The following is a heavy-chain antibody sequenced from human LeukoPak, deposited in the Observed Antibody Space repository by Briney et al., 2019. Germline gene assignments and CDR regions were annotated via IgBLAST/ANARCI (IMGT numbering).Heavy chain of an antibody. CDR3: ARDRASGHPFDY. CDR1: GYTFTSYG. J-gene: IGHJ4*02. V-gene: IGHV1-18*01. CDR2: ISAYNGNT. Sequence: ASVKVSCKASGYTFTSYGISWVRQAPGQGLEWMGWISAYNGNTNYAQKLQGRVTMTTDTSTSTAYMELRSLGSDDTAVYYCARDRASGHPFDYWGQGTLVTVSS. D-gene: IGHD3-10*01.